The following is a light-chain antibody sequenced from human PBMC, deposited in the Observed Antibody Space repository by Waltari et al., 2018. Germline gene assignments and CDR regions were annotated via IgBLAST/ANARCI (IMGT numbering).Light chain of an antibody. CDR3: CAYAGKV. Sequence: QSALTQPASVPGSPGQSATIPRTGTSNDVGSSHFFSWYQQHPGKAPKLIIHDDTERPSGVSVRFSGSKSANGASLTISGLQAEDEAHYYCCAYAGKVFGGGTRLTVL. J-gene: IGLJ3*02. CDR2: DDT. V-gene: IGLV2-23*01. CDR1: SNDVGSSHF.